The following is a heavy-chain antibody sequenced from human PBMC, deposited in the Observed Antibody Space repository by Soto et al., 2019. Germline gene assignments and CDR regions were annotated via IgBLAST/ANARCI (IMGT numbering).Heavy chain of an antibody. CDR3: ASSYGSGYRAFDY. V-gene: IGHV1-69*02. Sequence: QVQLVQSGAELKKPASSVKVSCKASGDTFSFYTINWVRQAPGLGLEWMGRVNPILSMSNYAQKFQGRVTMTADKSTSTAYMELRSLRSEDTAFYYCASSYGSGYRAFDYWGQGALVTVSS. CDR1: GDTFSFYT. CDR2: VNPILSMS. D-gene: IGHD3-10*01. J-gene: IGHJ4*02.